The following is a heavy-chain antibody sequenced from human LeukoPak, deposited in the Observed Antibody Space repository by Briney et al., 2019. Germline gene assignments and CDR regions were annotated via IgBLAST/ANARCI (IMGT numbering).Heavy chain of an antibody. CDR1: GGSISSYY. D-gene: IGHD3-22*01. CDR3: ARARPPTYYYDSSGSPFDY. CDR2: IYYSGST. Sequence: PSETLSLTCTVSGGSISSYYWSWIRQPPGKGREWIGYIYYSGSTNYNPSLKSRVTISVDTSKNQFSLKLSSVTAADTAVYYCARARPPTYYYDSSGSPFDYWGQGTLVTVSS. V-gene: IGHV4-59*01. J-gene: IGHJ4*02.